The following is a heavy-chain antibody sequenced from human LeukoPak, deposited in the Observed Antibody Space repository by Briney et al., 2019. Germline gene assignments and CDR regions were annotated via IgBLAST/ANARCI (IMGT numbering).Heavy chain of an antibody. CDR3: ARDGRSGNFDK. Sequence: GGSLRLSCAASGFTFSGYWMHWVRQAPGKGLAWVSVIRSDGSITTYADSVKGRFTISRDTAKNTLYLQMNSLRAEDTAVYYCARDGRSGNFDKWGQGTLVSVSS. CDR2: IRSDGSIT. V-gene: IGHV3-74*01. D-gene: IGHD1-26*01. J-gene: IGHJ4*02. CDR1: GFTFSGYW.